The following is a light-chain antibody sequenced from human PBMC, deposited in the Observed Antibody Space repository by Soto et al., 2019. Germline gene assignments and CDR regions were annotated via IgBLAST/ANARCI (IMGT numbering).Light chain of an antibody. CDR2: WSS. J-gene: IGKJ1*01. CDR3: QQFYRTPRT. CDR1: QSILHRPNNKNY. V-gene: IGKV4-1*01. Sequence: DIVMTQSPVSLAVSLGERATINCKSNQSILHRPNNKNYLNWYQHRPGQPPRLLIYWSSTRDSGVPERFIGSGSATDFTLTINSVQAEDVAVYFCQQFYRTPRTFGQGTKVEI.